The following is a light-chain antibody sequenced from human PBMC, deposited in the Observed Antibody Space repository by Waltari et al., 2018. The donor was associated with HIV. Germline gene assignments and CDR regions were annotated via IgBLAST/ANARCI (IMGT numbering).Light chain of an antibody. CDR3: ASFTSGRLNV. Sequence: QSALTQPASVSGSPGQSITISCTGTSSDVGAYDYVSWYQQHPGKVPKLLIYDVYNRPSRISNRFSGSKSGNTASLTISGLQAEGEAHYYCASFTSGRLNVFGTGTKVTVL. CDR2: DVY. CDR1: SSDVGAYDY. J-gene: IGLJ1*01. V-gene: IGLV2-14*03.